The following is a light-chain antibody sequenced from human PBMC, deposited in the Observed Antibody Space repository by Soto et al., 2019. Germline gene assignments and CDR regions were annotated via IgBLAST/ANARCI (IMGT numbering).Light chain of an antibody. V-gene: IGLV2-14*01. CDR2: EVS. CDR3: SSYTSSSTLDVV. CDR1: SSDVGGYNY. Sequence: QSVLTQPASVSGSPGQSITISCTGTSSDVGGYNYVSWYQQHPGKAHKLMIYEVSNRPSGVSNRFSGSKSGNTASLTISGLQAEDEADYYCSSYTSSSTLDVVFGGGTKLTVL. J-gene: IGLJ2*01.